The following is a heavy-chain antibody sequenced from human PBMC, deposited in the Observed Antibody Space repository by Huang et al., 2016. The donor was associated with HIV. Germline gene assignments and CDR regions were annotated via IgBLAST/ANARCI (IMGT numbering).Heavy chain of an antibody. D-gene: IGHD6-6*01. J-gene: IGHJ5*02. Sequence: QVQLQESGPGLVKPSETLSLTCTVAGGSMSSYYWSWIRQPPGKGLGWIGYIYYSGSTTSNPSLKSRVTISVDTSKIQFSLRLSSVTAADTAVYYCAGASIAARRWFDPWGQGSLVTVSS. CDR1: GGSMSSYY. CDR2: IYYSGST. CDR3: AGASIAARRWFDP. V-gene: IGHV4-59*01.